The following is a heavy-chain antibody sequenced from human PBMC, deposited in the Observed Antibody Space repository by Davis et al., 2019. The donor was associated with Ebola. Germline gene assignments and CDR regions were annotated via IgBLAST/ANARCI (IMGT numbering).Heavy chain of an antibody. CDR1: GFTFSDYY. CDR3: AREYYYGSGSGMDV. Sequence: GESLKISCAASGFTFSDYYMTWIRQAPGKGLEWVSDISSSRSYTNYADSVKGRFTISRDNSKKTLYLQMNSLRAEDTAVYYCAREYYYGSGSGMDVWGQGTTVTVSS. D-gene: IGHD3-10*01. V-gene: IGHV3-11*06. J-gene: IGHJ6*02. CDR2: ISSSRSYT.